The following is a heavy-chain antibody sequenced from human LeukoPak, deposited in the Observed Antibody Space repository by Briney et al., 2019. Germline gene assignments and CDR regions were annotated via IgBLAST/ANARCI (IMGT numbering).Heavy chain of an antibody. V-gene: IGHV3-23*01. D-gene: IGHD3-10*01. CDR1: GFTLSSYA. J-gene: IGHJ4*02. CDR3: AKAMVRGVIILHYFDY. CDR2: ISGSGGST. Sequence: GGSLRLSCAASGFTLSSYAMSWVRQAPGKGLEWVSAISGSGGSTSYADSVKGRFTISRDNSKNTLYLQMNSLRAEDTAVYYCAKAMVRGVIILHYFDYWGQGTLVTVSS.